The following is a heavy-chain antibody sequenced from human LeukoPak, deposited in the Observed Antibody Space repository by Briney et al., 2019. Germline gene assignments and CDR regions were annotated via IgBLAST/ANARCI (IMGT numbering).Heavy chain of an antibody. Sequence: PSETLSLTCTVSGGSISSGNYYWSWIRQPPGKGLEWIGEINHSGSTNYNPSLKSRVTISVDTSKNQFSLKLSSVTAADTAVYYCARVLVPAAILYYYYYYGMDVWGQGTTVTVSS. D-gene: IGHD2-2*01. CDR1: GGSISSGNYY. J-gene: IGHJ6*02. CDR3: ARVLVPAAILYYYYYYGMDV. CDR2: INHSGST. V-gene: IGHV4-39*07.